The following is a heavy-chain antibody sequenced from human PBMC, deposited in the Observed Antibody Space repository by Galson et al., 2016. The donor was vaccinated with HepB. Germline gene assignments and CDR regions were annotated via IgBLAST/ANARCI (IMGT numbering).Heavy chain of an antibody. CDR3: TTWLSHHFDY. J-gene: IGHJ4*02. V-gene: IGHV3-23*01. CDR2: IDGPTPNT. Sequence: FLRLSCAASGFTFSNYALSWVRRAPGKGLEWVSHIDGPTPNTHYADSVRGRFSIYRDNSRDTLYLQMDSLTAEDSAIYYCTTWLSHHFDYWGQGTRVTVSS. D-gene: IGHD6-19*01. CDR1: GFTFSNYA.